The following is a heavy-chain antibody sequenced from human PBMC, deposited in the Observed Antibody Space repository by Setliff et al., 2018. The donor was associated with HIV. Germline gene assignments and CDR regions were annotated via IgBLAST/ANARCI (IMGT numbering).Heavy chain of an antibody. CDR2: VKQDGREK. V-gene: IGHV3-7*03. D-gene: IGHD1-26*01. J-gene: IGHJ5*02. CDR3: ARGAKWLDP. CDR1: GFSFSSYW. Sequence: GGSLRLSCAASGFSFSSYWMSWVRQAPGKGLEWVANVKQDGREKYYVDSVKGRFTISRDDSKNTVYLQMHSLRVEDTAVYYCARGAKWLDPWGQGTLVTVSS.